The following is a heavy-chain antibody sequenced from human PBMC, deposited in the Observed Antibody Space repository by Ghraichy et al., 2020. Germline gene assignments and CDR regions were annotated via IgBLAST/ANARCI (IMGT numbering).Heavy chain of an antibody. V-gene: IGHV4-39*01. CDR2: MHHSGTS. J-gene: IGHJ4*02. CDR3: ARHRFFTGGEIDS. CDR1: GGSISDSNFY. Sequence: SETLSLTCTVSGGSISDSNFYWGWIRQSPGKGLEWIGSMHHSGTSYETTSLKSRVSLSIDSFNSQFSLKLTSVTAADTAVYYCARHRFFTGGEIDSWGQGILVAVSS. D-gene: IGHD3-16*01.